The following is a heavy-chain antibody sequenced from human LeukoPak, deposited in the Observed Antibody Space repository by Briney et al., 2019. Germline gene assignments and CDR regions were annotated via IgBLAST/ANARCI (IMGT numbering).Heavy chain of an antibody. J-gene: IGHJ5*02. CDR3: ARDLRDSSTSFFDP. D-gene: IGHD2-2*01. V-gene: IGHV4-4*07. Sequence: PSETLSLTCTVSGGSISSYYWSWIRQPAGKGLEWIGRIYTSGSTNYNPSLKSRVTMSVDTSKNQFSLKLSSVTAADTAVYYCARDLRDSSTSFFDPWGQGTLVTVSS. CDR1: GGSISSYY. CDR2: IYTSGST.